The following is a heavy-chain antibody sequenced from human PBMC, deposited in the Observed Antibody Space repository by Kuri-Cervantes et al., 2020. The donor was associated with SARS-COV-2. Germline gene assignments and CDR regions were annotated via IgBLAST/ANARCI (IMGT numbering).Heavy chain of an antibody. CDR2: IGSSSSII. CDR3: ARERYYSGHYGMDV. V-gene: IGHV3-48*01. D-gene: IGHD3-10*01. Sequence: GSLKISCAASRFRFSSYDMAWVRQAPGKGLEWVSYIGSSSSIIYYADSMKGRFTISRDNAKNSLSLQMNSLRAEDTAVYYCARERYYSGHYGMDVWGQGTTVTVSS. CDR1: RFRFSSYD. J-gene: IGHJ6*02.